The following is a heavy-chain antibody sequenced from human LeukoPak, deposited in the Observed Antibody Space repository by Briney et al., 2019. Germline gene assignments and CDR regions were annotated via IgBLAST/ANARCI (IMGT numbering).Heavy chain of an antibody. CDR2: INWNGGSA. CDR1: GFTFDDYG. V-gene: IGHV3-20*04. CDR3: AGVIAAAGTLDY. D-gene: IGHD6-13*01. Sequence: RPGGSLRLSCAASGFTFDDYGMSWVRQAPGKGLEWVSGINWNGGSAGYADSVKGRFTISRDNAKNSLYLQMNSLRAEDTALYYCAGVIAAAGTLDYWGQGTLVTVSS. J-gene: IGHJ4*02.